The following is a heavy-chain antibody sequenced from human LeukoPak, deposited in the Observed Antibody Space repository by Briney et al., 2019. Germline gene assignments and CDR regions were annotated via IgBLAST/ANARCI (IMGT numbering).Heavy chain of an antibody. Sequence: HGSSVKVSCKASGGTFSSYAISWVRQAPGQGLEWMGRIIPILGIANYAQKFQGRVTITADKSTSTAYMELSRLRSDDTAVYYCARAHVRGYSALEGYWGQGTLVTVSS. J-gene: IGHJ4*02. CDR3: ARAHVRGYSALEGY. CDR1: GGTFSSYA. D-gene: IGHD5-12*01. V-gene: IGHV1-69*04. CDR2: IIPILGIA.